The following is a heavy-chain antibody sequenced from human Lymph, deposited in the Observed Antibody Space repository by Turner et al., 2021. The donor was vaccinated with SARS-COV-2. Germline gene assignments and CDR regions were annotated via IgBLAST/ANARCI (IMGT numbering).Heavy chain of an antibody. CDR1: GYSFTTYW. CDR3: ARREWGGSLGHIDY. CDR2: NYPGDSDT. V-gene: IGHV5-51*01. Sequence: EVQLVQSGAEVKKPGESLTISCKGSGYSFTTYWIGWVRQMPGKGLECMWINYPGDSDTRYSPSFQGKVTISADKSISTDYLQWSSLKASDTAMYYCARREWGGSLGHIDYWGQGTLVTVSS. J-gene: IGHJ4*02. D-gene: IGHD3-3*01.